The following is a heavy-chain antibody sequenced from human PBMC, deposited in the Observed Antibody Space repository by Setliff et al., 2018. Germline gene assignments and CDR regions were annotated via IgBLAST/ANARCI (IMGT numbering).Heavy chain of an antibody. J-gene: IGHJ4*02. V-gene: IGHV3-64*02. D-gene: IGHD2-15*01. CDR2: IRSNGGRT. CDR3: ARMMRPPWDCSGGSCYSRAFDY. CDR1: GFSFSNYG. Sequence: GGSLRLSCVVSGFSFSNYGMTWVRQAPGKGLEYVAGIRSNGGRTYYADSVKGRFTISRDNSKNTLYLQMGSLRAEDMAVYYCARMMRPPWDCSGGSCYSRAFDYWGQGTLVTVSS.